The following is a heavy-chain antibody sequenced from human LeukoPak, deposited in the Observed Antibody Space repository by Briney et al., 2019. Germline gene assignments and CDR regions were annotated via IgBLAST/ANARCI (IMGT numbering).Heavy chain of an antibody. Sequence: GGSLRLSCAASGFTCRKFWMSWVRQAPGKGLEWVANINQDSSEKYYVDSVKGRFTISRDNARDSLYLQMNSLRDDDTSVYFCARDASALYWGRGTLVTVSS. CDR3: ARDASALY. D-gene: IGHD6-19*01. V-gene: IGHV3-7*01. CDR1: GFTCRKFW. CDR2: INQDSSEK. J-gene: IGHJ4*02.